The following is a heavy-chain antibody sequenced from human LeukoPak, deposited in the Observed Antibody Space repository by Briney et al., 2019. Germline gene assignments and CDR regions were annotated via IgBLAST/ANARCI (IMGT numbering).Heavy chain of an antibody. Sequence: PSETLSLTCIVSGSSVSTFYWSWLRQSPGTGLEWIGFVHDTGSTAYNPSLKSRVTISLETSKNQLSLMLTSVTAADTAMYYCARRSTDVYWYLDVWGRGTLVTVSS. V-gene: IGHV4-59*02. CDR3: ARRSTDVYWYLDV. D-gene: IGHD1-26*01. CDR2: VHDTGST. CDR1: GSSVSTFY. J-gene: IGHJ2*01.